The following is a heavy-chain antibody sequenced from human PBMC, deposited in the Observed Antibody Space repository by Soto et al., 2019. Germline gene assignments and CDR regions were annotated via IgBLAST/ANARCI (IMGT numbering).Heavy chain of an antibody. Sequence: GESLKISCAASGFTFSSYAMHWVRQAPGKGLEWVAVISYDGSNKYYADSVKGRFTISRDNSKNTLYLQMNSLRAEDTAVYYCARDMEGIAAAGLDYWGQGTLVTVSS. V-gene: IGHV3-30-3*01. CDR3: ARDMEGIAAAGLDY. J-gene: IGHJ4*02. D-gene: IGHD6-13*01. CDR1: GFTFSSYA. CDR2: ISYDGSNK.